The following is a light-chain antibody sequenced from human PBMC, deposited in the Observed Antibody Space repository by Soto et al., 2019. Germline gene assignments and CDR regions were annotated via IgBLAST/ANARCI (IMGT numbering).Light chain of an antibody. CDR2: DAS. Sequence: EIVLTQSPATLSLSPGERATLSCRASQSVGTYLAWYQQKPGQAPRLLIYDASNRATGIPARFSGSGSGTAFTLTISSLEPEDFAVYYCQQRSSWPLFTFGPGTKVDIK. CDR1: QSVGTY. J-gene: IGKJ3*01. CDR3: QQRSSWPLFT. V-gene: IGKV3-11*01.